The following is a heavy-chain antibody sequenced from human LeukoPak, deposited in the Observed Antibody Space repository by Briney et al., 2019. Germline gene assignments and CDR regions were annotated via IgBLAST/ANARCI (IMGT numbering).Heavy chain of an antibody. J-gene: IGHJ4*02. CDR1: GGSISSTNYY. Sequence: SETLSLTCSVSGGSISSTNYYWGWIRQPPGKGLEWIGYIYYSGSTNYNPSLKSRVTISVDTSKNQFSLKLSSVTAADTAVYYCARDRPRYSSSWFYYFDYWGQGTLVTVSS. CDR2: IYYSGST. V-gene: IGHV4-61*01. D-gene: IGHD6-13*01. CDR3: ARDRPRYSSSWFYYFDY.